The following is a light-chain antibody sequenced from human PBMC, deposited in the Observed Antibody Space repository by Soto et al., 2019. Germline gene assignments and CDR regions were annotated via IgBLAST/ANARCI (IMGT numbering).Light chain of an antibody. CDR3: QQYNSYSWT. J-gene: IGKJ1*01. CDR1: QSISSW. V-gene: IGKV1-5*03. CDR2: KAS. Sequence: DIQMTQSPSTLSASVGDRVTITCRASQSISSWLAWYQQKPGKAPKLLIYKASSLESGVPSRFSGSGSGTEFTLPISSLQPDDFATYYCQQYNSYSWTFGQGTKVEI.